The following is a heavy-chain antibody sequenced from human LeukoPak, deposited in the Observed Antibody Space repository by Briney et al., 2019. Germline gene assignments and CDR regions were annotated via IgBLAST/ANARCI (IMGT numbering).Heavy chain of an antibody. CDR1: GFTFSNYG. CDR3: AKGVVAATNAAYYGMDV. V-gene: IGHV3-30*18. D-gene: IGHD2-15*01. J-gene: IGHJ6*02. CDR2: ISYDESDK. Sequence: GGSLGLSCAASGFTFSNYGMHWVRQAPGKGLEGVAVISYDESDKYYADSVKGRFTISRDNSKNTLYLQMNSLRREDTAVYYCAKGVVAATNAAYYGMDVWGQGTTVTVSS.